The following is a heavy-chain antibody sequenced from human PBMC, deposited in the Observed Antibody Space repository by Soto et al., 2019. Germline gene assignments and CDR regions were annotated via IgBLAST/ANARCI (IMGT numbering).Heavy chain of an antibody. CDR3: ARSYSDILTGYMSPLEFDP. V-gene: IGHV3-48*02. CDR2: ISSSGGSI. D-gene: IGHD3-9*01. J-gene: IGHJ5*02. CDR1: GFSFSTYN. Sequence: GGSLRLSCAASGFSFSTYNMNWVRQAPGKGLECVSYISSSGGSIFYADSVKGRFTISRDNAKNSLFLQMNTLRDGDTAVYYCARSYSDILTGYMSPLEFDPWGQGTLVTVSS.